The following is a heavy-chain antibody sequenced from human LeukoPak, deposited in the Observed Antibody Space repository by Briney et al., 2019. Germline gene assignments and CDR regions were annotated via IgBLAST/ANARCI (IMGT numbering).Heavy chain of an antibody. CDR1: GGSISSYY. Sequence: SETLSLTCTVSGGSISSYYWSWIRQPPGKGLEWMGYIYYSGSTNYNPSLKSQVTISVDTSKNQFSLKLSSVTAADTAVYYCAARPWSDYGDYHFDYWDQGTLVTVSS. CDR2: IYYSGST. J-gene: IGHJ4*02. D-gene: IGHD4-17*01. V-gene: IGHV4-59*01. CDR3: AARPWSDYGDYHFDY.